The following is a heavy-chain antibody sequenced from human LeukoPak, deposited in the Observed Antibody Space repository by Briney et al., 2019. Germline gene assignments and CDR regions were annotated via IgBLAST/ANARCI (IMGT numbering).Heavy chain of an antibody. V-gene: IGHV4-34*01. D-gene: IGHD6-6*01. Sequence: SETLSLTCAVYGGSFSTYYWSWIRQPPGKGLEWIGEINHSGTTNYNPSLKSRVTISVDTSKNQFSLKLSSVTAVDTAVYYCARGTGQLVFSYWGQGTLVTVSS. CDR2: INHSGTT. J-gene: IGHJ4*02. CDR1: GGSFSTYY. CDR3: ARGTGQLVFSY.